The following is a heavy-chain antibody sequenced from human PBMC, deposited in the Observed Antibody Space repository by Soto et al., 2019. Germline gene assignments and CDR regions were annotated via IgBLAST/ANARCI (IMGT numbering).Heavy chain of an antibody. CDR2: ISYDGSNK. D-gene: IGHD2-15*01. J-gene: IGHJ6*02. V-gene: IGHV3-30*18. CDR3: AKAPAIYCSGGSCPHFYYYGMDV. CDR1: GFTFSSYG. Sequence: QVQLVESGGGVVQPGRSLRLSCAASGFTFSSYGMHWVRQAPGKGLEWVAVISYDGSNKYYADSVKGRFTISRDNSKNTRYLQMNSLRAEDTAVYYCAKAPAIYCSGGSCPHFYYYGMDVWGQGTTVTVSS.